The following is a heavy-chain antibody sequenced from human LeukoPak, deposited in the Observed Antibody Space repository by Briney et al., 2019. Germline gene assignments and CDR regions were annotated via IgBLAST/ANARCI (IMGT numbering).Heavy chain of an antibody. Sequence: GRSLRLSCAASGFTFGDYAMHWVRQAPGKGLEWVSGISWNSGSIVYADSVKGRFTISRDNAKNSLYLQMNNLRAEDMALYYCAKNISIAVAHGNFDYWGQGTLVTVSS. V-gene: IGHV3-9*03. CDR2: ISWNSGSI. D-gene: IGHD6-19*01. CDR1: GFTFGDYA. CDR3: AKNISIAVAHGNFDY. J-gene: IGHJ4*02.